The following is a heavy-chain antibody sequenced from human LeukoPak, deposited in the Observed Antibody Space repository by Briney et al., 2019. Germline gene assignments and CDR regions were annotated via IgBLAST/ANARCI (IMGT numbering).Heavy chain of an antibody. CDR1: GHTFTSYD. CDR3: ARRIAADGVVIVY. J-gene: IGHJ4*02. D-gene: IGHD6-13*01. CDR2: MNPDSGNT. V-gene: IGHV1-8*01. Sequence: ASVKVSCKASGHTFTSYDINWVRQATGQGLEWMGWMNPDSGNTGYAQKFQGRVTMTRNPSISTAYMELSSLTSEDTAVYYCARRIAADGVVIVYWGQGTLVTVSS.